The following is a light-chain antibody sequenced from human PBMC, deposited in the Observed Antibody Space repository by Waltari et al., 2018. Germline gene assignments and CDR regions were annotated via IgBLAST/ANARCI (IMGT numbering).Light chain of an antibody. CDR3: QQYTNWPPT. V-gene: IGKV3-15*01. Sequence: EIVMTQSPATLSVSPGEGATLSCRASQSVSSVLAWYQQKPGQAPRLLIYGASTRATGIPARFSGSGSGTEFTLTIGSLQSEDFAVYYCQQYTNWPPTFGQGTKVEIK. CDR2: GAS. CDR1: QSVSSV. J-gene: IGKJ1*01.